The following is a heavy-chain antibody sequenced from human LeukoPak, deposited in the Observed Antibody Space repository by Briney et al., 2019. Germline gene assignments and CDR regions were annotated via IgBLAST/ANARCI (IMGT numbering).Heavy chain of an antibody. CDR3: ATDLGVRGSGSYDWFDP. D-gene: IGHD3-10*01. CDR1: RYTLTELS. V-gene: IGHV1-24*01. CDR2: FDPEDGET. Sequence: ASVKVSCKVSRYTLTELSMHWVRQAPGKGLEWMGGFDPEDGETIYAQKFQGRVTMTEDTSTDTAYMELSSLRSEDTAVYYCATDLGVRGSGSYDWFDPWGQGTLVTVSS. J-gene: IGHJ5*02.